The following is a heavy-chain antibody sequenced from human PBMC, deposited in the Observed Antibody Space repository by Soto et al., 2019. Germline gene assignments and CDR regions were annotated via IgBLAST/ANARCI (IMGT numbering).Heavy chain of an antibody. D-gene: IGHD3-22*01. CDR3: ARDGTLYDSSAYYYLY. CDR1: GYSFTGYY. V-gene: IGHV1-69*13. J-gene: IGHJ4*02. Sequence: SVKVSCKASGYSFTGYYIHWVRQAPGQGLEWMGGITPMFGTPNYAQKFQGRVTITADESTSTAYMELSSLRSEDTAMYYCARDGTLYDSSAYYYLYWGQGTPVTVSS. CDR2: ITPMFGTP.